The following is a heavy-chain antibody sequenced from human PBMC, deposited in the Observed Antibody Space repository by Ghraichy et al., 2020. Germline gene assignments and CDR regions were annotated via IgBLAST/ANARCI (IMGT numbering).Heavy chain of an antibody. CDR3: ARHEISPSQWLVPYYFDY. V-gene: IGHV4-39*01. Sequence: SETLSLTCTVSGGSISSSSYYWGWIRQPPGKGLEWIGSIYYSGSTYYNPSLKSRVTISVDTSKNQFSLKLSSVTAADTAVYYCARHEISPSQWLVPYYFDYWGQGTLVTVSS. CDR2: IYYSGST. J-gene: IGHJ4*02. CDR1: GGSISSSSYY. D-gene: IGHD6-19*01.